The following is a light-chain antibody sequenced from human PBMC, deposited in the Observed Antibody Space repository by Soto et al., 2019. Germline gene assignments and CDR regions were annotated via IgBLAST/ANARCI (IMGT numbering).Light chain of an antibody. CDR1: QSLGSN. J-gene: IGKJ1*01. CDR2: GAS. Sequence: EIVMTQSPGTLSLSPGNTATLSCRASQSLGSNLAWYQQKPGQAPRLLIFGASAIPTGIPARISGSGSGTEFAFTISSLWSEDFAVYYCQKYNNWPPWAFGQGTKV. V-gene: IGKV3-15*01. CDR3: QKYNNWPPWA.